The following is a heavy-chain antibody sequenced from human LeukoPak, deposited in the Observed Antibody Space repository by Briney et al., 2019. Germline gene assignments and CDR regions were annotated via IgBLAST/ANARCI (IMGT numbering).Heavy chain of an antibody. V-gene: IGHV3-66*02. D-gene: IGHD6-13*01. CDR1: GFTVDSNY. Sequence: QAGGSLRLSCAASGFTVDSNYMSWVRQAPGKGLEWVSLIYTGGSTYYADSVRGRFTISRDNSKNTLYLQMNSLRPEDTAVYYCARGFGKAAASVFGGYTMDVWGQGTTVTVSS. J-gene: IGHJ6*02. CDR3: ARGFGKAAASVFGGYTMDV. CDR2: IYTGGST.